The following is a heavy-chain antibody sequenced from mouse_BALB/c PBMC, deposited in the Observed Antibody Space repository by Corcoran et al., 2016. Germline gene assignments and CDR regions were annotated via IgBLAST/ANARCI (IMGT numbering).Heavy chain of an antibody. D-gene: IGHD2-4*01. J-gene: IGHJ3*01. CDR3: ARMITTVFAY. CDR2: INTYTGEP. V-gene: IGHV9-3-1*01. Sequence: QIQLVQSGPELKKPGETVKISCKASGYTFTNYGMNWVKQAPGKGLKWMGWINTYTGEPTYADDFKGRFAFSLETSASTAYLQINNLKNEDTATYFWARMITTVFAYWGQGTLVTVSA. CDR1: GYTFTNYG.